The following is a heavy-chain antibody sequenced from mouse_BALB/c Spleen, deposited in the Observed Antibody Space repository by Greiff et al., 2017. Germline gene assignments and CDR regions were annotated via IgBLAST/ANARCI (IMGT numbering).Heavy chain of an antibody. CDR1: GFNIKDTY. V-gene: IGHV14-3*02. Sequence: DVKLQESGAELVKPGASVKLSCTASGFNIKDTYMHWVKQRPEQGLEWIGRIDPANGNTKYDPKFQGKATITADTSSNTAYLQLSSLTSEDTAVYYCARMAAKAMDYWGQGTSVTVSS. CDR3: ARMAAKAMDY. D-gene: IGHD1-2*01. CDR2: IDPANGNT. J-gene: IGHJ4*01.